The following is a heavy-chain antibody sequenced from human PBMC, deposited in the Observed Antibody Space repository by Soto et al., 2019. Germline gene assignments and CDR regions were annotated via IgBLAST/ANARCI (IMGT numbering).Heavy chain of an antibody. J-gene: IGHJ4*02. V-gene: IGHV3-66*01. CDR1: GFDVSNTD. Sequence: GGSLRLSCAASGFDVSNTDMSWVRQAPGKGLEWVSVIYSGGYTNYADSVKGRFIVSRDSPKNTLYLQMDSLRAEDTAVYYCAREAIIVIAATEYYFYYCGQGNLVTVSS. CDR2: IYSGGYT. D-gene: IGHD3-22*01. CDR3: AREAIIVIAATEYYFYY.